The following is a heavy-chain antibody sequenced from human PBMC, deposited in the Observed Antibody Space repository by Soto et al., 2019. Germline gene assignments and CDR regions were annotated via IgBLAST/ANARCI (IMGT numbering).Heavy chain of an antibody. V-gene: IGHV3-30*18. CDR3: AKVGHSSSSSFDY. CDR1: GFTFSSYG. D-gene: IGHD6-6*01. Sequence: PVGSLRLSCAASGFTFSSYGMHWVRQAPGKGLEWVAVISYDGSNKYYADSVKGRFTISRDNSKNTLYLQMNSLRAEDTAVYYCAKVGHSSSSSFDYWGQGTRVTVSS. CDR2: ISYDGSNK. J-gene: IGHJ4*02.